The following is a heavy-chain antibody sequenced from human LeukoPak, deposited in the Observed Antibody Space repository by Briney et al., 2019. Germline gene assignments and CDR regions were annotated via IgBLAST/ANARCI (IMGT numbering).Heavy chain of an antibody. CDR3: ATGRSGRGVVVVAATYYYYGMDV. D-gene: IGHD2-15*01. V-gene: IGHV1-69*06. Sequence: ASVKVSCKAPGGTFSSYAISWVRQAPGQGLEWMGGIIPIFGTANYAQKFQGRVTITADKSTSTAYMELSSLRSEDTAVYYCATGRSGRGVVVVAATYYYYGMDVWGKGTTVTVSS. CDR1: GGTFSSYA. J-gene: IGHJ6*04. CDR2: IIPIFGTA.